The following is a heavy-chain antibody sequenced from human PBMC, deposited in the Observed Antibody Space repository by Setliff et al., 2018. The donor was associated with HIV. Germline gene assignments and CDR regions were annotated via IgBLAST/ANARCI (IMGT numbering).Heavy chain of an antibody. CDR2: TIPLFGKV. V-gene: IGHV1-69*05. CDR3: ARELMAPAAGMYYYGMNV. Sequence: SVKVSCKASGGTFNSYDITWVRQAPGQGLEWMGGTIPLFGKVDYAQKFQGRVTMTRDTSTSTVYMELSSLRSEDTAVYYCARELMAPAAGMYYYGMNVWGQGTTVTVSS. J-gene: IGHJ6*02. D-gene: IGHD6-13*01. CDR1: GGTFNSYD.